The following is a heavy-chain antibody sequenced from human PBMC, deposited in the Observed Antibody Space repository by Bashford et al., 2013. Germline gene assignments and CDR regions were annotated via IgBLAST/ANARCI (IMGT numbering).Heavy chain of an antibody. CDR3: ARVRTVFLEWLYGLVMSFDI. J-gene: IGHJ3*02. Sequence: IVWVRQAPGQGLEWMGWISAYNGNTNYAQKLQGRVTMTTDTSTSTAYMELRSLRSDDTAVYYCARVRTVFLEWLYGLVMSFDIVGPRDNGHRLL. CDR2: ISAYNGNT. D-gene: IGHD3-3*01. V-gene: IGHV1-18*01.